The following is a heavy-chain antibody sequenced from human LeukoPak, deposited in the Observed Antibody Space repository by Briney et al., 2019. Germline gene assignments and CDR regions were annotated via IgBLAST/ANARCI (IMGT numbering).Heavy chain of an antibody. Sequence: SETLSLTCTVSGGSISSSGYYWGWIRQPPGKGLEWIGSIYYSGGNYYNPSLNSRVTISVDTSKNQFSLRLSSVTAADTAVYYCARGPSSFDSWGPGTLVTVSS. CDR2: IYYSGGN. J-gene: IGHJ4*02. CDR1: GGSISSSGYY. V-gene: IGHV4-39*07. CDR3: ARGPSSFDS.